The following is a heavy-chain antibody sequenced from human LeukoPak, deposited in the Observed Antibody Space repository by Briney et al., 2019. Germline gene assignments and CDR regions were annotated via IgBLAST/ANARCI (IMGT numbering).Heavy chain of an antibody. D-gene: IGHD3-22*01. CDR2: ISYDGSNK. J-gene: IGHJ4*02. CDR1: GFTFSSYG. Sequence: GRSLRLSCAASGFTFSSYGMHWVRQAPGKGLEWVAVISYDGSNKYYADSVKGRFTISRDNSKNTLYLQMNSLRAEDTAVYYCARDPNPDYYDSSGYYYWGQGTLVTVSS. V-gene: IGHV3-30*03. CDR3: ARDPNPDYYDSSGYYY.